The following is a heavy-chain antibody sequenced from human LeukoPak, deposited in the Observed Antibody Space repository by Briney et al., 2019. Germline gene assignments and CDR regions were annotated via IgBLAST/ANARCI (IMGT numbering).Heavy chain of an antibody. D-gene: IGHD1-26*01. Sequence: VESLKISCKVSGYSLTNYWIAWVRQMPGKGLEWMGIVFPADSDTRYSPSFQGQVTIPADKSINTAYLQWSSLKASDTAIYYCARYDGGATADFWGQGTLVTVSS. J-gene: IGHJ4*02. CDR1: GYSLTNYW. CDR3: ARYDGGATADF. CDR2: VFPADSDT. V-gene: IGHV5-51*01.